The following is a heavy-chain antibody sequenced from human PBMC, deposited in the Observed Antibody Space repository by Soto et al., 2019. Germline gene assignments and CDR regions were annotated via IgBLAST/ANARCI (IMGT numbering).Heavy chain of an antibody. CDR2: INHSGST. Sequence: SETLSLTCAVYGGSFSGYYWSWIRQPPGKGLEWIGEINHSGSTNYNPSLKSRVTISLDTSKNRFSLKLNSVTAADTAVYYCARALGYTYGHLPIDYWGQGALVT. CDR1: GGSFSGYY. J-gene: IGHJ4*02. CDR3: ARALGYTYGHLPIDY. V-gene: IGHV4-34*01. D-gene: IGHD5-18*01.